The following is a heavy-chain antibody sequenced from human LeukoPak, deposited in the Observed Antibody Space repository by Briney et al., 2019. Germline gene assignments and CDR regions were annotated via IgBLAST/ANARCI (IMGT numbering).Heavy chain of an antibody. J-gene: IGHJ4*02. V-gene: IGHV4-39*07. D-gene: IGHD3-10*01. Sequence: PSETLSLTCTVSGGSISSSSYYWGWIRQPSGKGLEWIGSIYYSGSTYYNPSLKSRVTISVDTSKNQFSLKLSSVTAADTAVYYCARGRRGYYGSGSYPFGYWGQGTLVTVSS. CDR3: ARGRRGYYGSGSYPFGY. CDR1: GGSISSSSYY. CDR2: IYYSGST.